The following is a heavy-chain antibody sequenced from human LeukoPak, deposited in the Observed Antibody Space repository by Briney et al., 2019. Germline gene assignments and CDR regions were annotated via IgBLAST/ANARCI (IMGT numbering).Heavy chain of an antibody. CDR3: AREPGSYHWSDP. CDR1: GFTFSSYA. Sequence: GGSLRLSCTASGFTFSSYAMSWVRQAPGKGLEWVSAISGSGGNTYYADSVKGRFTISRDNSKNTLYLQMNSLRADDTAVYYCAREPGSYHWSDPWGQGTLVTVSS. V-gene: IGHV3-23*01. D-gene: IGHD2-2*01. CDR2: ISGSGGNT. J-gene: IGHJ5*02.